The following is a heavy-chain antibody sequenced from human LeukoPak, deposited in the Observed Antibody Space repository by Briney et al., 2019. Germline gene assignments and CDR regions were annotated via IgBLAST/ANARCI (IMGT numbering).Heavy chain of an antibody. CDR2: INPNSGGT. D-gene: IGHD6-19*01. V-gene: IGHV1-2*02. CDR1: GYTLTGYY. CDR3: ASRLTPSSGFDN. Sequence: ASVKVSCKASGYTLTGYYMHWVRQAPGQGLEWMGWINPNSGGTNFAQKFQGRVTMTRDTSISTAYMELTRLRSNDTAVYYCASRLTPSSGFDNWGQGTLVTVSS. J-gene: IGHJ4*02.